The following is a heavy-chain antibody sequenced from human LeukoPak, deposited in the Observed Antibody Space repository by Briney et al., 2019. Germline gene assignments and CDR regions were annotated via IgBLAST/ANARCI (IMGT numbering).Heavy chain of an antibody. D-gene: IGHD6-13*01. Sequence: PSETLSLTCTVSGGSISSYYWSWIRQPPGKGLEWIGYIYYSGSTNYNPSLKSRVTISVDTSKNQFSLKLSSVTAADPAVYYCARATEGQQLVRANWFDPWGQGTLVTVSS. V-gene: IGHV4-59*01. J-gene: IGHJ5*02. CDR2: IYYSGST. CDR3: ARATEGQQLVRANWFDP. CDR1: GGSISSYY.